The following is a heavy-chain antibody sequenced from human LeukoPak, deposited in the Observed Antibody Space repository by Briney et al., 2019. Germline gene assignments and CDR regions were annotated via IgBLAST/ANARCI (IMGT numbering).Heavy chain of an antibody. CDR2: IKQDGSEK. J-gene: IGHJ5*02. CDR1: GFTFSNYY. Sequence: PGGSLRLSCAASGFTFSNYYMIWVRQAPGQGLEWVANIKQDGSEKSYVDSVKGRFSISRDNAKNSLYLQMNSLRVEDTAVYYCARGHTALPGNWFDPWGQGTLVTVSS. CDR3: ARGHTALPGNWFDP. V-gene: IGHV3-7*01.